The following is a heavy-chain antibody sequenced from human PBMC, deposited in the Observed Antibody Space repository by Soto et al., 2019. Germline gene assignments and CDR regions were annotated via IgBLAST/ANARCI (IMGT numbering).Heavy chain of an antibody. J-gene: IGHJ6*02. V-gene: IGHV4-30-4*01. CDR3: ARGLRANPGGYGMDV. CDR2: IYYSGST. D-gene: IGHD5-12*01. Sequence: SETLSLTCTVSGGSISSGDYYWSWIRQRPGKGLEWIVYIYYSGSTYYNPSLKSRVTISVDTSKNQFSLKLSSVTAADTAVYYCARGLRANPGGYGMDVWGQGTTVTVSS. CDR1: GGSISSGDYY.